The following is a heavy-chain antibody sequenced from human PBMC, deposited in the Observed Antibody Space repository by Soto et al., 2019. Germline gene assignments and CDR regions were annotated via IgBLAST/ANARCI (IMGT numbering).Heavy chain of an antibody. CDR1: GFTFSSYT. V-gene: IGHV3-21*01. Sequence: GGSLRLSCAASGFTFSSYTMNWVRQAPGKGLEWVSSISSSGSYIYYADSVKGRFTISRDNAQNSLYLQMNSLRAEDTAVYYCARGGGYDWSFDPWGQGTLVTVSS. D-gene: IGHD5-12*01. J-gene: IGHJ5*02. CDR2: ISSSGSYI. CDR3: ARGGGYDWSFDP.